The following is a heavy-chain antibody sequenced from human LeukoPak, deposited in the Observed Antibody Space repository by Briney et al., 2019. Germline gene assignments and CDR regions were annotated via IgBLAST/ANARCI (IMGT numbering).Heavy chain of an antibody. CDR1: GGSIGSTTYY. CDR2: IYYSGST. CDR3: ARHKQSGTYYDAFDI. J-gene: IGHJ3*02. Sequence: SETLSLTCTVSGGSIGSTTYYWGWIRQPPGKELECIGSIYYSGSTYYNPSLKSRVTISLDTSQNQFSLKLSSVTAADTAVYYCARHKQSGTYYDAFDIWGQGTMVTVSS. D-gene: IGHD1-26*01. V-gene: IGHV4-39*01.